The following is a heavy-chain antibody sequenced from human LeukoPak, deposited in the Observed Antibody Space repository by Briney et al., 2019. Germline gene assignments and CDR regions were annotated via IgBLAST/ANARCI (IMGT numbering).Heavy chain of an antibody. V-gene: IGHV1-18*01. CDR3: ARLYSPEKLGYCSGGSCYFITNWFDP. D-gene: IGHD2-15*01. Sequence: ASVKVSCKASGYTFTSYGISWVRQAPGQGLEWMGWISAYNGNTNYAQKLQGRVTMTTDTSTSTAYMELRSLRSDDTAAYYCARLYSPEKLGYCSGGSCYFITNWFDPWGQGTLVTVSS. J-gene: IGHJ5*02. CDR1: GYTFTSYG. CDR2: ISAYNGNT.